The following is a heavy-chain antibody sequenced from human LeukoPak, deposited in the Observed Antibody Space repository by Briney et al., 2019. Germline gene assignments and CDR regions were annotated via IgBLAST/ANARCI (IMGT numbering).Heavy chain of an antibody. Sequence: PSETLSLTCAVYGGSFSGYYWSWIRQPPGKGLEWIGEINHGGSTNYNPSLKSRVTISVDTSKNQFSLKLSSVTAADTAVYYCARPSQAAAAGKNYYYYYGMDVWGQGTTVTVSS. CDR3: ARPSQAAAAGKNYYYYYGMDV. V-gene: IGHV4-34*01. D-gene: IGHD6-13*01. CDR1: GGSFSGYY. CDR2: INHGGST. J-gene: IGHJ6*02.